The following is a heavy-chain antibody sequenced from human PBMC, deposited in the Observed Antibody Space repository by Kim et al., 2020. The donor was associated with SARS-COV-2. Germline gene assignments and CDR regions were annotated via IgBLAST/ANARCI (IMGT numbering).Heavy chain of an antibody. D-gene: IGHD3-9*01. Sequence: ADSVKGRFTISRDNSKNTLYLQMNSLRAEDTAVYYCARDPDYDILTGYYIWGQGTLVTVSS. CDR3: ARDPDYDILTGYYI. J-gene: IGHJ4*02. V-gene: IGHV3-53*01.